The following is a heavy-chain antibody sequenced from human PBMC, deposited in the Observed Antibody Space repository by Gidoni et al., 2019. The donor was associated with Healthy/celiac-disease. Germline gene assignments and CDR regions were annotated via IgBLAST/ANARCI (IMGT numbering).Heavy chain of an antibody. CDR1: GFTFSSYW. Sequence: EVQLVESGGGLVQPGGSLRLSCAASGFTFSSYWMHWVRQAPGTGLVWVSRINSDGSSTSYADSVKGRFTISRDNAKNTLYLQRNSLRAEDTAVYYCARDPDTYYFDYWGQGTLVTVSS. CDR2: INSDGSST. J-gene: IGHJ4*02. D-gene: IGHD5-18*01. CDR3: ARDPDTYYFDY. V-gene: IGHV3-74*01.